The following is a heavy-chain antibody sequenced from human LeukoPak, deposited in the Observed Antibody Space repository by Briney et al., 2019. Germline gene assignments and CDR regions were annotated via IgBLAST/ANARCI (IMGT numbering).Heavy chain of an antibody. CDR3: AREDRNYVAFDY. V-gene: IGHV3-53*01. Sequence: EGSLRLSCAASGFTVSSNYMSWVRQAPGKGLEWVSVIYSGGSAYYADSVKGRFTISRDNSKNTLYLQMNSLRAEDTAVYYCAREDRNYVAFDYWGQGTLVTVSS. CDR2: IYSGGSA. D-gene: IGHD1-14*01. CDR1: GFTVSSNY. J-gene: IGHJ4*02.